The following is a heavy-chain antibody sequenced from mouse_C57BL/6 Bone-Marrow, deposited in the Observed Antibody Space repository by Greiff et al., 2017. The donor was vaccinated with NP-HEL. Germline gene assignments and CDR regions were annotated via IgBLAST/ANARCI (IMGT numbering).Heavy chain of an antibody. J-gene: IGHJ3*01. D-gene: IGHD2-1*01. CDR1: GYTFTSYC. Sequence: VKLVESGAELARPGASVKLSCKASGYTFTSYCIRWVKQRPGQGLEWIGEIYPRSGNTYYNEKFKGKATLTADKSSSTAYMELRSLTSEDSAVYFCARREGNSHADWGQGTLVTVSA. CDR2: IYPRSGNT. V-gene: IGHV1-81*01. CDR3: ARREGNSHAD.